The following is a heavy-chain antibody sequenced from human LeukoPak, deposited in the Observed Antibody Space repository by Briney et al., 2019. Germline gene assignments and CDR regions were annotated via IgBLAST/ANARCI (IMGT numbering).Heavy chain of an antibody. J-gene: IGHJ4*02. CDR3: ARGEVYWRTPFDY. V-gene: IGHV4-59*01. CDR1: GGSISSYY. CDR2: IYDSDT. Sequence: PSETLSLTCTVSGGSISSYYWSWIRQPPGKGLEWVGDIYDSDTRYNPPLKSRVTISVDTSKNQFSLKLSSVTAADTAVYYCARGEVYWRTPFDYWGQGTPVTVSS. D-gene: IGHD1-1*01.